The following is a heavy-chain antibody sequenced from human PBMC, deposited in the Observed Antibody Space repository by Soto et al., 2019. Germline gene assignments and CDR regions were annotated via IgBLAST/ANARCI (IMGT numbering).Heavy chain of an antibody. D-gene: IGHD2-2*01. J-gene: IGHJ5*02. CDR2: MNPNSGKT. CDR1: GYTFTSYD. CDR3: AGATPRFFVVVPSRPRNWFGP. V-gene: IGHV1-8*01. Sequence: ASVKVSCKASGYTFTSYDINWVRQATGQGLEWMGWMNPNSGKTAYAQKFQGRITMTRNTSLSTAYMELSSLRSEDTAVYYRAGATPRFFVVVPSRPRNWFGPWGQGTLVSVSS.